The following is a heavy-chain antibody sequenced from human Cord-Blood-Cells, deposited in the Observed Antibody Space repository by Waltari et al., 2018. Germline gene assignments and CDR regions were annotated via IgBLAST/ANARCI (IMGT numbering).Heavy chain of an antibody. CDR2: IYPGDSDT. J-gene: IGHJ4*02. D-gene: IGHD3-22*01. CDR1: GYSFTSYW. V-gene: IGHV5-51*01. CDR3: ARRVSSGYYSDY. Sequence: DVQLAQSGAAVQKPGEPLQISSQGSGYSFTSYWIGCVRQMPGKGLEWMRIIYPGDSDTRYSPSFQGQVTISADKSISTAYLQWSSLKASDTAMYYCARRVSSGYYSDYWGQGTLVTVSS.